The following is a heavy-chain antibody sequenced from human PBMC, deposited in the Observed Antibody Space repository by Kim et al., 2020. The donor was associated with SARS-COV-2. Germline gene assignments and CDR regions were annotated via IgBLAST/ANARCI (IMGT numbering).Heavy chain of an antibody. CDR3: AHTGLGERSVAVAAAA. Sequence: GGSLRLSCAASGFTFSSYWMSWVRQAPGKGLEWVANIKGDGSEKYFGDFVKGRFTISRDNAQNSVSLQMDSLTADDTAVYYCAHTGLGERSVAVAAAAWG. J-gene: IGHJ5*01. CDR2: IKGDGSEK. D-gene: IGHD2-21*02. V-gene: IGHV3-7*03. CDR1: GFTFSSYW.